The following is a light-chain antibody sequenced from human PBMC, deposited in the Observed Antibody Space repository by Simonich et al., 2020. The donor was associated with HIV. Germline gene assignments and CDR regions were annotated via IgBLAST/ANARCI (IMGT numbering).Light chain of an antibody. J-gene: IGKJ2*01. V-gene: IGKV1-5*03. CDR1: QSISNW. CDR2: KAS. CDR3: QQYNGFSYT. Sequence: DIQMTQSPSTLSASVGDRVTITCRASQSISNWLAWYQKKPGKTPKLLIYKASRLESGVPSRFSGRGSGTDFTLTISSLQPDDFATYYCQQYNGFSYTFGQGTKLEI.